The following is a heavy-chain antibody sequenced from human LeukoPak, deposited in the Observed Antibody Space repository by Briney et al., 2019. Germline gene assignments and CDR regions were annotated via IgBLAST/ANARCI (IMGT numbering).Heavy chain of an antibody. CDR3: ASSYDYGDYLYYFDY. CDR1: GGSISSYY. Sequence: SETLSLTCTVSGGSISSYYWSWIRQPPGKGLEWIGEINHSGSTNYNPSLKSRVTISVDTSKNQFSLKLSSVTAADTAVYYCASSYDYGDYLYYFDYWGQGTLVTVSS. V-gene: IGHV4-34*01. CDR2: INHSGST. D-gene: IGHD4-17*01. J-gene: IGHJ4*02.